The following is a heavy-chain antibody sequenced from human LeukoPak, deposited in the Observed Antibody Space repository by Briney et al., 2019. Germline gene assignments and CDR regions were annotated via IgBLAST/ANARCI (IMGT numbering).Heavy chain of an antibody. V-gene: IGHV4-39*07. Sequence: PSETLSLTCTVSGGSISSSSYYWGWIRQPPGKGLEWIGSIYYSGSTYYNPCLKSRVTISVDTSKNQFSLKLSSVTAADTAVYYCANAVERWYFDLWGRGTLVTVSS. CDR1: GGSISSSSYY. D-gene: IGHD6-19*01. CDR3: ANAVERWYFDL. CDR2: IYYSGST. J-gene: IGHJ2*01.